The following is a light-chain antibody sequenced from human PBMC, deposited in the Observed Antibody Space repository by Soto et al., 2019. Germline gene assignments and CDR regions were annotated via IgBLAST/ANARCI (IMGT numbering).Light chain of an antibody. CDR2: WAS. CDR3: QQYYRNPLS. CDR1: QSVLSTSNRMNY. V-gene: IGKV4-1*01. Sequence: DIVMTQSPDSLALSLGERATIKYKSSQSVLSTSNRMNYLAWYQQKPRQPPKLLIYWASTRQAGVPERFSAGGSETDFTLIINSLQAEDVAVYYCQQYYRNPLSFGGGTNVEIK. J-gene: IGKJ4*02.